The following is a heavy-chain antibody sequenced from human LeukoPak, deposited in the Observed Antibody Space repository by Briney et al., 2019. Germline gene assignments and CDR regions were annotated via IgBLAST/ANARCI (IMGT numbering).Heavy chain of an antibody. CDR3: ARGDSGSSFVAANRYYGMDV. CDR1: GFTFSSYA. V-gene: IGHV3-30*04. D-gene: IGHD2-15*01. Sequence: GGSLRLSCAASGFTFSSYAMHWVRQAPGKGLEWVAVISYDGSNKYYADSVKGRFTISRDNSKNTLYLQMNSLRAEDTAVYYCARGDSGSSFVAANRYYGMDVWGQGTTVTVSS. CDR2: ISYDGSNK. J-gene: IGHJ6*02.